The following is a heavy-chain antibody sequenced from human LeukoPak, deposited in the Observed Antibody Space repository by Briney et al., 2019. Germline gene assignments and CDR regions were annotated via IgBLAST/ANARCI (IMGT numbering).Heavy chain of an antibody. J-gene: IGHJ3*01. CDR3: ARDVDHDDSTGKGLVDF. V-gene: IGHV1-2*02. CDR1: GYIFTDYY. D-gene: IGHD4-11*01. CDR2: INPNRGGT. Sequence: ASVKVSCKASGYIFTDYYMHWVRQAPGQGLEWMGWINPNRGGTNYAQKFQGRVTMTRDTSINTAYMELSRLTSDDTALYYCARDVDHDDSTGKGLVDFWGQGTMVTVSS.